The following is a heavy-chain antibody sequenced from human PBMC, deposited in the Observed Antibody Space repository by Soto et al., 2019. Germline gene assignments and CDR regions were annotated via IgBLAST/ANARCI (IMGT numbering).Heavy chain of an antibody. V-gene: IGHV1-69*13. Sequence: GPSVKASCKASVGTFSSYAISWVRQAPGQGLEWMGGIIPIFGTANYAQKFQGRVTITADESTSTAYMELSSLRSEDTAVYYCARAWVAVADHLDYWGQGTLVTVSS. CDR1: VGTFSSYA. CDR3: ARAWVAVADHLDY. J-gene: IGHJ4*02. CDR2: IIPIFGTA. D-gene: IGHD6-19*01.